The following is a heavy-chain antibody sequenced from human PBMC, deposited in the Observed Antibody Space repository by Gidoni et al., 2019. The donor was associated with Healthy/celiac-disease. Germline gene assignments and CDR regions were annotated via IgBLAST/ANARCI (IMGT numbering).Heavy chain of an antibody. Sequence: QLQLQESGPGLVKPSETLSLTCTVSGCSISSSSYHWGWIRQPPGKGLEWIGSIYYSGSTYYNPSLKSRVTISVDTSKNQFSLKLSSVTAADTAVYYCARLPLSDNWFDPWGQGTLVTVSS. CDR1: GCSISSSSYH. D-gene: IGHD3-10*01. V-gene: IGHV4-39*01. CDR2: IYYSGST. CDR3: ARLPLSDNWFDP. J-gene: IGHJ5*02.